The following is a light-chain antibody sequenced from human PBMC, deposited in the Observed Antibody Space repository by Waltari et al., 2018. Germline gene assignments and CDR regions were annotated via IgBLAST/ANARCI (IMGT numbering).Light chain of an antibody. CDR2: DVF. V-gene: IGLV2-23*02. J-gene: IGLJ3*02. Sequence: QSALTQPASVSGSPGQSITISGPGASSDIRSYTLFSWYQHHPRKAPKLMVYDVFYRPSGVSNRFSASKSGNTASLTISGLQAEDEADYYCCSYAGSYTWVFGGGTKLTVL. CDR1: SSDIRSYTL. CDR3: CSYAGSYTWV.